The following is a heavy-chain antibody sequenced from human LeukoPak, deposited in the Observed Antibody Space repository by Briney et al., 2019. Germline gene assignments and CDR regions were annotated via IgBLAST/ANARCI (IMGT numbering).Heavy chain of an antibody. D-gene: IGHD6-19*01. V-gene: IGHV4-34*01. J-gene: IGHJ4*02. CDR3: ARVPSKHSSGWWGY. CDR1: GGSFSGYY. Sequence: SETLSLTCAVYGGSFSGYYWSWTRQPPGKGLEWIGEINHSGSTNYNPSLKSRVTISVDTSKNQFSLKLSSVTAADTAVYYCARVPSKHSSGWWGYWGQGTLVTVSS. CDR2: INHSGST.